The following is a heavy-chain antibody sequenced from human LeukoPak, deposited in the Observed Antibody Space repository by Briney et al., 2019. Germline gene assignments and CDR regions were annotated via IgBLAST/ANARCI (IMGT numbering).Heavy chain of an antibody. CDR3: ARAYSSGWYGYYYYYMDV. Sequence: PGGSLRLSCAASGFTFSSYWMSWVRQAPGKGLEWVANIKQDGSEKYYVDSVKGRFTISRDNAKNSLYLQMNSLRAEDTAVYYCARAYSSGWYGYYYYYMDVWGKGTTVTVSS. J-gene: IGHJ6*03. V-gene: IGHV3-7*01. CDR1: GFTFSSYW. D-gene: IGHD6-19*01. CDR2: IKQDGSEK.